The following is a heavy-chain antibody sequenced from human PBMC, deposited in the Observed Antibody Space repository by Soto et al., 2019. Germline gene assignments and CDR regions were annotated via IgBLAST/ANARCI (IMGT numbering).Heavy chain of an antibody. V-gene: IGHV5-10-1*01. CDR1: GYSFTSYW. CDR3: ARVVPFQEWLLSYYGMDV. CDR2: IDPSDSYT. Sequence: PGESLKISCKGSGYSFTSYWISWVRQMPGKGLEWMGRIDPSDSYTNYSPSFQGHVTISADKSISTAYLQWSSLKASDTAMYYCARVVPFQEWLLSYYGMDVWGQGTTVTVSS. J-gene: IGHJ6*02. D-gene: IGHD3-3*01.